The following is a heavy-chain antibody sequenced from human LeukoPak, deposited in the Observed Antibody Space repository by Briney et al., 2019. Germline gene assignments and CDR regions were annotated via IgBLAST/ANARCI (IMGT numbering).Heavy chain of an antibody. Sequence: GRSLRLSFAASAFTFSRYAMSCVRQGPGEGLECVSSISDSSDNTYYADPVKGRFITSRDNSKNTLFLQMHSLRAEDTAVYYCAKDLFGYFDCWGQGTLVTVSS. CDR2: ISDSSDNT. CDR1: AFTFSRYA. J-gene: IGHJ4*02. V-gene: IGHV3-23*01. CDR3: AKDLFGYFDC. D-gene: IGHD3-16*01.